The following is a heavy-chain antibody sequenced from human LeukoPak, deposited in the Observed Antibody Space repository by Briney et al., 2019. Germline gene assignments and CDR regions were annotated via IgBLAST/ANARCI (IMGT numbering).Heavy chain of an antibody. D-gene: IGHD6-19*01. CDR3: ARVVSSGWYGADY. V-gene: IGHV1-69*06. CDR1: GGTFSSYA. J-gene: IGHJ4*02. CDR2: IIPIFGTA. Sequence: SVKVSCKASGGTFSSYAISWVRQAPGQGLEWMGGIIPIFGTANYAQKFQGRVTMTEDTSTDTAYMELSSLRAEDTAVYYCARVVSSGWYGADYWGQGTLVTVSS.